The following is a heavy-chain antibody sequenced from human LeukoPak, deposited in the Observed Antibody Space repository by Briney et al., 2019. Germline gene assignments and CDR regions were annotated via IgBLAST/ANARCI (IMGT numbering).Heavy chain of an antibody. CDR1: GYTFTGYY. CDR2: INPNSGGT. J-gene: IGHJ4*01. Sequence: ASVKVSCKASGYTFTGYYMHWVRQAPGQGLEWMGWINPNSGGTNYAQKFQGRVTLTTDTSISTAYMELSRLRSDDTAVYYCARGPRPTAILAPDYWGQGTLVTVSS. D-gene: IGHD2-21*02. V-gene: IGHV1-2*02. CDR3: ARGPRPTAILAPDY.